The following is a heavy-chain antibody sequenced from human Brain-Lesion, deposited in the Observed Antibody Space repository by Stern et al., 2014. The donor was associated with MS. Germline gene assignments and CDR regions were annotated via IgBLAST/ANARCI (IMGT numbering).Heavy chain of an antibody. CDR2: MYSRGGT. Sequence: EVQLVDPGGGLIQPGGSLRLSCAASGFSGSTNFMSWVRQAPGKGLEWVSLMYSRGGTNYADSVKGRFTISRDSSKNTLYLQMSDLRAEDTAVYYCARKTDTAVGGDYWGPGTLVTVSS. CDR3: ARKTDTAVGGDY. D-gene: IGHD5-18*01. CDR1: GFSGSTNF. V-gene: IGHV3-53*01. J-gene: IGHJ4*02.